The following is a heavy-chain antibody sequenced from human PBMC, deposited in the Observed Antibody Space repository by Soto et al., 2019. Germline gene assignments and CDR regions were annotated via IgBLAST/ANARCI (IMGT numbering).Heavy chain of an antibody. J-gene: IGHJ4*02. V-gene: IGHV3-23*01. CDR3: AKVRADYYDSSGPIDY. CDR1: GGSISNGYY. D-gene: IGHD3-22*01. Sequence: ETLSLTCTVSGGSISNGYYYWSWVRQNPGKGLEWVSAISGSGGSTYYGDSVKGRFTISRDNSKNTLYLQMNSLRAEDTAVYYCAKVRADYYDSSGPIDYWGQGTLVTVSS. CDR2: ISGSGGST.